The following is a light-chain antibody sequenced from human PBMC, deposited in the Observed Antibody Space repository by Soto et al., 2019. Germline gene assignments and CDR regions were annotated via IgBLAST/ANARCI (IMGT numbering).Light chain of an antibody. CDR2: DAS. Sequence: EIVLTQSPATLSLSPGERATLSCRASQSVSSYLAWYQQKPGQAPRLLIYDASNRATGIPARFSGSGSVTDFNLTISSLEPEDFAVYYCQQRSNWPPFTFGPGTKVDIK. J-gene: IGKJ3*01. CDR3: QQRSNWPPFT. CDR1: QSVSSY. V-gene: IGKV3-11*01.